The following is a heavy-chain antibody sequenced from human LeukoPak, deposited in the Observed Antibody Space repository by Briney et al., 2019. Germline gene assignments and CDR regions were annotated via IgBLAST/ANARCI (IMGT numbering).Heavy chain of an antibody. CDR1: GGSISSYY. J-gene: IGHJ4*02. D-gene: IGHD6-19*01. CDR3: ARHEGGSATSDFDY. V-gene: IGHV4-59*08. Sequence: PSEALSLTCTVSGGSISSYYWSWIRQPPGKGLEWIGYIYYSGSTNYNPSLKSRVTISVDTSKNQFSLKLSSVAAADTAVYYCARHEGGSATSDFDYWGQGTLVTVSS. CDR2: IYYSGST.